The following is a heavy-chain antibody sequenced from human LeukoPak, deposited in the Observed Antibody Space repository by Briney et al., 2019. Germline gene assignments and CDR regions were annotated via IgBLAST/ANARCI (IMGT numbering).Heavy chain of an antibody. Sequence: GGSLRLSCAASGFTFSSYSMNWVRQAPGKGLEWGSFISSISIYIYSADPVKGLFTISRYNAKNSLYLLMNSLRAEDTAVYYCARDGYYDSSIDFDYWGQGTLVTVSS. CDR3: ARDGYYDSSIDFDY. V-gene: IGHV3-21*01. CDR1: GFTFSSYS. D-gene: IGHD3-22*01. J-gene: IGHJ4*02. CDR2: ISSISIYI.